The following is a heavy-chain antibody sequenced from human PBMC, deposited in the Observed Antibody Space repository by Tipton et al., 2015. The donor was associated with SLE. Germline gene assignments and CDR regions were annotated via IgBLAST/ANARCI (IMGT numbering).Heavy chain of an antibody. D-gene: IGHD2-15*01. CDR3: ARDGRGYCDNSGCSEYHWFDP. CDR2: VFDTRYT. J-gene: IGHJ5*02. V-gene: IGHV4-39*07. Sequence: TLSLTCHVAGGPIRNSPYYWAWIRQTRGKRLEWIGSVFDTRYTAYNPSLEGRVSLSVDTSNNEFSLKLSSVTAADTAVYYCARDGRGYCDNSGCSEYHWFDPWGQGTLVTVSS. CDR1: GGPIRNSPYY.